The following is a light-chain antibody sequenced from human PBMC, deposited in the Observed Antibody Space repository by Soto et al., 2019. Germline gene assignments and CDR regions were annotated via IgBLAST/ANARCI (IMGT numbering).Light chain of an antibody. CDR3: QQYYDYPPLI. Sequence: EIVMTQSPATLSVSPGERATLSCRASRNINRKLAWYQQKPGQAPRLLISGASTRATGIPARFSGSGSGTEFILTIISLQSEDFAVYYCQQYYDYPPLIFGGGTKVEIK. CDR1: RNINRK. V-gene: IGKV3-15*01. J-gene: IGKJ4*01. CDR2: GAS.